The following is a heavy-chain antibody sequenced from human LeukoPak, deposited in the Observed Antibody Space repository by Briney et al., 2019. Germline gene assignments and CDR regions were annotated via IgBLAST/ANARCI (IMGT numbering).Heavy chain of an antibody. J-gene: IGHJ6*03. CDR3: ITAAVASSYYYYYYMDV. CDR2: IKSKTDGGTT. V-gene: IGHV3-15*01. CDR1: GFTFSNAW. Sequence: GGSLRLSCAASGFTFSNAWMNWVRQAPGRGLEWVGHIKSKTDGGTTDYAAPVKGRFTISRDDSKNTLYLQMNSLKTEDTAVYYCITAAVASSYYYYYYMDVWGKGTTVTVSS.